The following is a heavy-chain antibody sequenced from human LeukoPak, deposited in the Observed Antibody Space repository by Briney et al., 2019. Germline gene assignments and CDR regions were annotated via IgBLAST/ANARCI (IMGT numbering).Heavy chain of an antibody. CDR3: VGRLNWFAP. J-gene: IGHJ5*02. CDR1: GFIFYSYA. Sequence: GGSLRLSCAGSGFIFYSYAMHWVRQAPGRGLEYVSAITSNGGSTFYADSVKGRFTISRDNSKNTLYLQMNSLRAEDTAVYYCVGRLNWFAPWGQSTLITVTS. V-gene: IGHV3-64*02. CDR2: ITSNGGST. D-gene: IGHD2-21*02.